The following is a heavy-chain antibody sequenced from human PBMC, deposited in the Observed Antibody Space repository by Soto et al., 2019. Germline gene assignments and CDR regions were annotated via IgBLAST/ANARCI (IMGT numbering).Heavy chain of an antibody. J-gene: IGHJ6*02. V-gene: IGHV4-59*01. CDR1: GGSISSYY. CDR3: ARNIGGATMVRGARYTNYGMDV. Sequence: SETLSLTCTVSGGSISSYYWSWSRQPPGKGLEWIGYIYYSGSTNYNPSLKSRVTISVDTSKNQFSLKLSSVTAADTAVYYCARNIGGATMVRGARYTNYGMDVWGQGTTVTVSS. CDR2: IYYSGST. D-gene: IGHD3-10*01.